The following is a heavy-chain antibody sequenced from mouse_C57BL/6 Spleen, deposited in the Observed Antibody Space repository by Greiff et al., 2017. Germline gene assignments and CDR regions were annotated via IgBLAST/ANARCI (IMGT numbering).Heavy chain of an antibody. CDR3: EIRALYYRIFAD. D-gene: IGHD2-14*01. Sequence: QVQLQQPGAELVKPGASVKVSCKASGYTFTSYWMHWVKQRPGQGLEWIGRIHPADSDTNYTQQFKGKATLTVDNSSSTAYMQLSSLTAEDSAVYYCEIRALYYRIFADWGQGTLVTVSA. V-gene: IGHV1-74*01. CDR2: IHPADSDT. J-gene: IGHJ3*01. CDR1: GYTFTSYW.